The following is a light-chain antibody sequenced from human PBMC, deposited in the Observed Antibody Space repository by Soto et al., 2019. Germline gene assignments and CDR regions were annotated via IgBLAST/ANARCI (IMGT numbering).Light chain of an antibody. V-gene: IGKV3-15*01. CDR2: VTS. CDR3: QQYDNWPSVT. CDR1: QSVGRS. J-gene: IGKJ4*02. Sequence: EIVMTPSPLSLPVTPGERGSISCRASQSVGRSLAWYQQKPGQAARLLIYVTSARATGIPATFSGSGSGTEFTLTISSLQSEDFAIYYCQQYDNWPSVTSGGGTKVDNK.